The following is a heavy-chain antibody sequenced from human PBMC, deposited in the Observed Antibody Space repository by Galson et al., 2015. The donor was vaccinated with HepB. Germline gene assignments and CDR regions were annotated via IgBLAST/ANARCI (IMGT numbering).Heavy chain of an antibody. V-gene: IGHV4-39*01. CDR1: DGSISSSRYY. CDR2: IFYSGNP. D-gene: IGHD5-18*01. CDR3: ARHFMGVDTAMVIDY. Sequence: ETLSLTCTVSDGSISSSRYYWGWIRQPPGKGLEWIGHIFYSGNPYYTPSLRGRVTISLDTSRKQFSLKLTSVTAADTAFYYCARHFMGVDTAMVIDYWGQGTLVTVSS. J-gene: IGHJ4*02.